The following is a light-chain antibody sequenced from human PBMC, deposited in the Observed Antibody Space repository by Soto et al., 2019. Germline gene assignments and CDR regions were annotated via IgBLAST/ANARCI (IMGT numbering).Light chain of an antibody. Sequence: DIQMTQSPSSLSASVGDRVTITCRASQSIRSYLKWDQQKPGKARKLLIYAASSLQSGVPSRFSGSGPGTDCTLTISSLQPEDVAAYYCQHTYSNPRTFGGGTKVEIK. CDR3: QHTYSNPRT. CDR1: QSIRSY. CDR2: AAS. J-gene: IGKJ4*01. V-gene: IGKV1-39*01.